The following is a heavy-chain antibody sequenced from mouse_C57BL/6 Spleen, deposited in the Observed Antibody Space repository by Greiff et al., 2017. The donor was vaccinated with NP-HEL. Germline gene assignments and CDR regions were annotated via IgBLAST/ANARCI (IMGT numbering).Heavy chain of an antibody. D-gene: IGHD2-3*01. V-gene: IGHV1-72*01. CDR2: IDPNSGGT. J-gene: IGHJ2*01. Sequence: KQSCKASGYTFTSYWMHWVKQRPGRGLEWIGRIDPNSGGTKYNEKFKSKATLTVDKPSSTAYMQLSSLTSEDSAVYYCARSDGYYVRYFDYWGQGTTLTVSS. CDR1: GYTFTSYW. CDR3: ARSDGYYVRYFDY.